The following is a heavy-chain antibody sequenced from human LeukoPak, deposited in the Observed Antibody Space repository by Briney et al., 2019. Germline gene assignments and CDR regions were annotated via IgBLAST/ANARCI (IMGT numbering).Heavy chain of an antibody. V-gene: IGHV3-21*01. Sequence: GGSLRLSCAASGFTFSSYEMNWVRQAPGKGLEWVSSISSSSSYIYYADSVKGRFTISRDNAKNSLYLQMNSLRAEDTAVYYCARLADWALDYWGQGTLVTVSS. J-gene: IGHJ4*02. CDR3: ARLADWALDY. CDR1: GFTFSSYE. D-gene: IGHD3-3*02. CDR2: ISSSSSYI.